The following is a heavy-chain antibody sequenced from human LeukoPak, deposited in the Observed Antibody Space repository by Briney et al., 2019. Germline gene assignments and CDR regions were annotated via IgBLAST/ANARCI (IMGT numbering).Heavy chain of an antibody. J-gene: IGHJ4*02. D-gene: IGHD5-12*01. CDR1: GGSISGYY. V-gene: IGHV4-59*01. CDR3: ARSRNSGYDFTGSTGFDY. Sequence: KPSETLSLTCTVSGGSISGYYWSWIRQPPGKGLEWIGYIYYSGSTNYNPSLKSRVTVSVDTSKNQFSLKLSSVTAADTAVYYCARSRNSGYDFTGSTGFDYWGQGTLVTVSS. CDR2: IYYSGST.